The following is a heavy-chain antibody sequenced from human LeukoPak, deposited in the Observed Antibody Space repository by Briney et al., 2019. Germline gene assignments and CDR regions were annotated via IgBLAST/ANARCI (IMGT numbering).Heavy chain of an antibody. CDR1: GFTFSSYW. CDR2: IEQDGSEK. CDR3: ARDQRLGDYVWGSYRYNWFDP. D-gene: IGHD3-16*02. Sequence: GGSLRLSCAASGFTFSSYWMSWVRQAPGKGLEWVANIEQDGSEKYYVDSVKGRFTISRDNAKNSLYLQMNSLRTEDTAVYYCARDQRLGDYVWGSYRYNWFDPWGQGTLVTVSS. V-gene: IGHV3-7*03. J-gene: IGHJ5*02.